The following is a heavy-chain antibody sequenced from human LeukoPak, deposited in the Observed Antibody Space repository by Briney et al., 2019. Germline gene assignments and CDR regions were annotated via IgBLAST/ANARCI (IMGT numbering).Heavy chain of an antibody. J-gene: IGHJ6*03. D-gene: IGHD6-19*01. V-gene: IGHV1-69*13. CDR1: GGTFSSYA. CDR2: IIPIFGTA. Sequence: GASVKVSCKASGGTFSSYAISWVRQAPGQGLEWMGGIIPIFGTANYAQKFQGRVTITADESTSTAYMELSSLRSEDTAVYYCARGDYSSGWYLDYYYYYMDVWGKGTTVTISS. CDR3: ARGDYSSGWYLDYYYYYMDV.